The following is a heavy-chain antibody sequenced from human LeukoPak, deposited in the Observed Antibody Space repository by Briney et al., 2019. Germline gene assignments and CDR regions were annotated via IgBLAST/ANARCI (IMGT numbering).Heavy chain of an antibody. Sequence: GGSLRLSCAASGFTFSSYSMNWVRQAPGKGLEWVSSISSSSSYIYYADSVKGRFTISRDNAKNSLYLQMNSLRAEDTAVYYCARDRTTMVRGVSNDYWGQGTRVTVSS. CDR3: ARDRTTMVRGVSNDY. CDR1: GFTFSSYS. D-gene: IGHD3-10*01. CDR2: ISSSSSYI. J-gene: IGHJ4*02. V-gene: IGHV3-21*01.